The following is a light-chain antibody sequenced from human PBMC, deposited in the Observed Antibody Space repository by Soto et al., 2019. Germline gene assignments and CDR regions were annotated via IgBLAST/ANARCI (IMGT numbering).Light chain of an antibody. Sequence: QSVLGQPPSLSGTPGQRVTISCSGSSSDLATITVAWYQHRPGTAPKLVIYSNDDRPSGVPARFSASTSGTSASLAINGRQPEDEADYYCASWDDSLNVYVFGPGTKVTVL. CDR1: SSDLATIT. V-gene: IGLV1-44*01. J-gene: IGLJ1*01. CDR3: ASWDDSLNVYV. CDR2: SND.